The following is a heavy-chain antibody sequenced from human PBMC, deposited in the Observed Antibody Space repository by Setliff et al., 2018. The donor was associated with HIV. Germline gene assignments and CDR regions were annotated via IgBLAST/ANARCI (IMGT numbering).Heavy chain of an antibody. J-gene: IGHJ3*01. CDR3: ARGQFRLRPDSLDL. Sequence: GGSLRLSCEGSGFTFRVYGMHWVRQAPGKGLEWVAVIWHDGGKKYYADSLKGRFTISRDDSKNTLYLQMNSLRAEDTALYYCARGQFRLRPDSLDLWGQGTLVTVSS. D-gene: IGHD2-21*01. CDR1: GFTFRVYG. V-gene: IGHV3-33*01. CDR2: IWHDGGKK.